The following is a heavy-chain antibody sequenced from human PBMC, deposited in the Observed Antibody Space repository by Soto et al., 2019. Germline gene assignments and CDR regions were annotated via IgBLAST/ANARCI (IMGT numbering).Heavy chain of an antibody. J-gene: IGHJ3*01. Sequence: EVQLVESGGGLVKPGGSLRLSCAASGFTFSSYSMNWVRQAPGKGLEWVSSISSGSDYIFYADSVKGRFTISRDNAKNSLFLQMNSLTAEDTAVYYCARSPVGDAFNVWGQGTMVTVSS. CDR2: ISSGSDYI. CDR3: ARSPVGDAFNV. V-gene: IGHV3-21*01. CDR1: GFTFSSYS.